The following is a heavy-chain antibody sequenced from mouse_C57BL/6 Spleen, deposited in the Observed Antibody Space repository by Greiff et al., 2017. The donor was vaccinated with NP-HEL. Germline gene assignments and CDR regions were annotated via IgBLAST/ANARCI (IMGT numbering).Heavy chain of an antibody. J-gene: IGHJ1*03. Sequence: EVQLQQSGPELVKPGASVKISCKASGYTFTDYYMNWVKQSHGKSLEWIGDINPNNGGTSYNQKFKGKATLTVDKSSSTAYMELRSLTSEDSAVYYCARGGDSSGIYWYFDVWGTGTTVTVSS. CDR3: ARGGDSSGIYWYFDV. V-gene: IGHV1-26*01. CDR2: INPNNGGT. D-gene: IGHD3-2*02. CDR1: GYTFTDYY.